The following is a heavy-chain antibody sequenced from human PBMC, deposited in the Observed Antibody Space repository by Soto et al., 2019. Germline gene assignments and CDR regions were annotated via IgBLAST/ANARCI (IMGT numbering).Heavy chain of an antibody. Sequence: RSLTRSGNGDSIKRGSVYWSWIRQSPGNGLGYIGYITYRGMTFQNPSLKSRVTMSVDTPKNQFSLEVRSVTAADTAVYYCARERHVGPSSRRFDACGQGTPVTVSS. CDR1: GDSIKRGSVY. D-gene: IGHD3-10*01. CDR3: ARERHVGPSSRRFDA. V-gene: IGHV4-31*03. J-gene: IGHJ5*02. CDR2: ITYRGMT.